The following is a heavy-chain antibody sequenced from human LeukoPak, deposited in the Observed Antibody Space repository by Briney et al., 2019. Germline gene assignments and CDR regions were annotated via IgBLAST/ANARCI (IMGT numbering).Heavy chain of an antibody. Sequence: GGSLRLSCAASGFTFSNYAMNWVRQAPGKGLEWVAVLIGSSGATDYADSVKGRYTISRDNSKNTLFLQMNSLRAEDTAIYYCAKGAYDYIEIAYFDYWGQGALVTVSS. CDR3: AKGAYDYIEIAYFDY. D-gene: IGHD5-12*01. J-gene: IGHJ4*02. CDR2: LIGSSGAT. CDR1: GFTFSNYA. V-gene: IGHV3-23*01.